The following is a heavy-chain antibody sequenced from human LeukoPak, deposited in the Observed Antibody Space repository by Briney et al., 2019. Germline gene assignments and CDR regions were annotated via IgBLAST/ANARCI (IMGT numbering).Heavy chain of an antibody. CDR2: ISSSSSYI. CDR1: GFAVSNNY. V-gene: IGHV3-21*01. Sequence: GGSLRLSCAASGFAVSNNYMSWVRQAPGKGLEWVSSISSSSSYIYYADSVKGRFTISRDNAKNSLYLQMNSLRAEDTAVYYCARGGLIAAAGTALGYWGQGTLVTVSS. D-gene: IGHD6-13*01. CDR3: ARGGLIAAAGTALGY. J-gene: IGHJ4*02.